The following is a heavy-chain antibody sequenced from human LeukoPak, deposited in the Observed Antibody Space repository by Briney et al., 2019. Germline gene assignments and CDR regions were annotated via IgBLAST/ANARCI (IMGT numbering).Heavy chain of an antibody. D-gene: IGHD1-7*01. CDR1: GFSGFTFSSHA. CDR3: AKDAGLELGYMDV. CDR2: ISWNSGSI. Sequence: GGSLRLSCAASGFSGFTFSSHAMSWVRQAPGKGLEWVSGISWNSGSIGYADSVKGRFTISRDNAKNSLYLQMNSLRAEDMALYYCAKDAGLELGYMDVWGKGTTVTVSS. J-gene: IGHJ6*03. V-gene: IGHV3-9*03.